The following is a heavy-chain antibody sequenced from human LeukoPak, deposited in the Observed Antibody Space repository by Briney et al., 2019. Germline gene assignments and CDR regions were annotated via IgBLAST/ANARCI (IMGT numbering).Heavy chain of an antibody. Sequence: ASVKVSCKASSYSFTSYGISWVRQAPGQGLEWMGWISAYNGNTNYAQKLQGRVTMTTDTSTSTAYMELRSLRSDDTAVYYCARNGGITMVRGVMNRWFDPWGQGTLVTVSS. D-gene: IGHD3-10*01. J-gene: IGHJ5*02. V-gene: IGHV1-18*01. CDR3: ARNGGITMVRGVMNRWFDP. CDR2: ISAYNGNT. CDR1: SYSFTSYG.